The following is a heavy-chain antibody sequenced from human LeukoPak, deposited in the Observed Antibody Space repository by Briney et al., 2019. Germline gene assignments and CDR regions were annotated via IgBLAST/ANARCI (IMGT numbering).Heavy chain of an antibody. CDR2: ITSSSAYI. V-gene: IGHV3-21*01. CDR1: GFTFSTHS. CDR3: ARAGVVDFTNYGSATFDY. J-gene: IGHJ4*02. Sequence: GGSLRLSCAASGFTFSTHSMNWVRQAPGKGLEWVSSITSSSAYIYYADSVRGRFTISRDNADNSLFLQMNSLRVEDTAVYYCARAGVVDFTNYGSATFDYWGQGTLVTVSS. D-gene: IGHD4-11*01.